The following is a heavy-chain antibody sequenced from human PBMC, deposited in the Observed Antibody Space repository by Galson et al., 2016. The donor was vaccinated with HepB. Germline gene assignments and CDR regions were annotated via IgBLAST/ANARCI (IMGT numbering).Heavy chain of an antibody. Sequence: SLRLSCAASGFTFSSYWMTWVRQAPGKGLEWIAYIGATNGAIFYADSVKGRFTISKDNAKDSLFLQMNNLGDDDTAVYYCARESGASWYLIDYWGQGTLVTVSS. CDR2: IGATNGAI. D-gene: IGHD6-13*01. CDR1: GFTFSSYW. J-gene: IGHJ4*02. CDR3: ARESGASWYLIDY. V-gene: IGHV3-48*02.